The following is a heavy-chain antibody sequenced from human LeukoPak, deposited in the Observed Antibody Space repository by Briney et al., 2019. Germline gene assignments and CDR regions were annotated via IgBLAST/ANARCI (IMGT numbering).Heavy chain of an antibody. J-gene: IGHJ4*02. CDR3: ARRDNYDY. D-gene: IGHD2-15*01. CDR1: GFTLSGNW. CDR2: INSDGSST. V-gene: IGHV3-74*01. Sequence: PGGSLRLSCAAPGFTLSGNWMHWVRQAPGKGLVWVSRINSDGSSTSYADSVKGRFTISRDNAKNTLYLQMNSPRAEDTAVYYCARRDNYDYWGQGTLVTVSS.